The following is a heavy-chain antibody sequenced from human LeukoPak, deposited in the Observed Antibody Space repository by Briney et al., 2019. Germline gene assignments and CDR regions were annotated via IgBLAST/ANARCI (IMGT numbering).Heavy chain of an antibody. CDR3: ATDGRSSGWYGFDY. D-gene: IGHD6-19*01. V-gene: IGHV3-21*01. Sequence: GGSLRLSCAASGFTFSSYSMNWVRQAPGKGLEWVSSISSSSMHIYYADSLKGRITISRDNARSSLYLQMNSLRAEDTAVYYCATDGRSSGWYGFDYWGQGTLVTVSS. CDR2: ISSSSMHI. CDR1: GFTFSSYS. J-gene: IGHJ4*02.